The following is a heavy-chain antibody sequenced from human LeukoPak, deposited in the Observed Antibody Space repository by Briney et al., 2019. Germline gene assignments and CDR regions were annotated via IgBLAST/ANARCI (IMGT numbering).Heavy chain of an antibody. D-gene: IGHD4-17*01. CDR3: ARQRGVTTHFDY. CDR1: GGSISSSSYY. J-gene: IGHJ4*02. V-gene: IGHV4-39*01. CDR2: IYYSGST. Sequence: SETLSLTCTVSGGSISSSSYYWGWIRQPPGKGLEWIGSIYYSGSTYYNPSLKSRVTISVDTSKNQFSLKLSSVTAADTAVYYCARQRGVTTHFDYWGQGTLVTVSS.